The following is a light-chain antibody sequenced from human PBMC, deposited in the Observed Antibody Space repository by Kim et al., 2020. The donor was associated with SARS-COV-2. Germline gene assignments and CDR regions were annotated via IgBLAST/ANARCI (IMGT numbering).Light chain of an antibody. V-gene: IGLV3-1*01. Sequence: ASPGQPASITCSGDKLGDKYASWYQQKPSPSPVLVIHQDRKRPSGIPGRFSGSNSGNTATLTISGTQAMDEADYYCQAWDSDTLVFGGGTQLTVL. J-gene: IGLJ2*01. CDR2: QDR. CDR1: KLGDKY. CDR3: QAWDSDTLV.